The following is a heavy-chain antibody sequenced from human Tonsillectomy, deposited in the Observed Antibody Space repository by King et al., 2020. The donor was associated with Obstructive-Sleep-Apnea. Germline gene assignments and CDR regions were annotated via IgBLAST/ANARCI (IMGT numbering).Heavy chain of an antibody. V-gene: IGHV1-18*01. D-gene: IGHD5-24*01. CDR2: ISAYNGNT. Sequence: QLVQSGAEVKKPGASVKVSCKASGYTFTNYVITWVRQAPGQGPEWMGWISAYNGNTNYAQKLQGRVTMTTDTSTSTAYMELRSLRSDDTAVYYCARVGGGYNLDFYYGMDVWGQGTTVTVSS. CDR3: ARVGGGYNLDFYYGMDV. CDR1: GYTFTNYV. J-gene: IGHJ6*02.